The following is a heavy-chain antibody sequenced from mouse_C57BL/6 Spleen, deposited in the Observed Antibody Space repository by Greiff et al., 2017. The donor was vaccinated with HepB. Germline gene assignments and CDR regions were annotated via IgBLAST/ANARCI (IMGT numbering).Heavy chain of an antibody. CDR1: GYTFTDYE. J-gene: IGHJ2*01. V-gene: IGHV1-15*01. D-gene: IGHD4-1*01. CDR2: IDPETGGT. CDR3: TRDWDVY. Sequence: VQLKESGAELVRPGASVTLSCKASGYTFTDYEMHWVKQTPVHGLEWIGAIDPETGGTAYNQKFKGKAILTADKSSSTAYMELRSLTSEDSAVYYCTRDWDVYWGQGTTLTVSS.